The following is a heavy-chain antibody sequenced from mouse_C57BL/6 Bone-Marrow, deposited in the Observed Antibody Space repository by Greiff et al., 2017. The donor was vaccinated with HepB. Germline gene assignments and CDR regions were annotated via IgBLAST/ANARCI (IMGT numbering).Heavy chain of an antibody. CDR1: GFTFTDYY. V-gene: IGHV7-4*01. D-gene: IGHD1-1*01. CDR3: VKAPHYYGSYWFAY. CDR2: IRNKANGYTT. Sequence: EVKVVESGGGLVQPGASLRLSCAASGFTFTDYYMSWVRQPPGKAPEWLALIRNKANGYTTEYTASVKGRFTISRDNSQNILYLQMNTLRAEDSATYYCVKAPHYYGSYWFAYWGQGTLVTVSA. J-gene: IGHJ3*01.